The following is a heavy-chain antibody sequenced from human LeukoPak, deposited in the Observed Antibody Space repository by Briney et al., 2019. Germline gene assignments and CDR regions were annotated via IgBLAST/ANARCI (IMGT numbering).Heavy chain of an antibody. CDR1: GFTFSSYA. Sequence: GRSLRLSCAASGFTFSSYAMHWVRQAPGKGLEWVAVISYDGSNKYYADSVKGRFTISRDNSKNTLYLQMNSLRAENTAVYYCAKDRYSSGVDYFDYWGQGTLVTVSS. J-gene: IGHJ4*02. CDR3: AKDRYSSGVDYFDY. CDR2: ISYDGSNK. D-gene: IGHD6-19*01. V-gene: IGHV3-30*04.